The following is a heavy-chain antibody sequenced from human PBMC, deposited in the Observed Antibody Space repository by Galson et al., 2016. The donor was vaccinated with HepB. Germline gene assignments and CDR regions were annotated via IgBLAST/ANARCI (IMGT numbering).Heavy chain of an antibody. Sequence: SLRLSCAASGFTFSYFSMHWVRQAPGKGLEWVAVISNDEVSKYYVDSVKGRFTISRDNSKNTVSLQMNSLSAEDTAVYYCARDISLGSHSIRYHFDLWGQGTRVTVSS. V-gene: IGHV3-30*04. CDR1: GFTFSYFS. CDR3: ARDISLGSHSIRYHFDL. J-gene: IGHJ4*02. D-gene: IGHD3-3*02. CDR2: ISNDEVSK.